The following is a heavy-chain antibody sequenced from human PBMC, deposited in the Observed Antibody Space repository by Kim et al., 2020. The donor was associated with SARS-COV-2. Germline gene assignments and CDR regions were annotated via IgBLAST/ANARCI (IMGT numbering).Heavy chain of an antibody. J-gene: IGHJ2*01. CDR3: AKDGARTHGVRYFDR. V-gene: IGHV3-30*18. CDR2: ISYDGSNK. CDR1: GFTFSSYG. Sequence: GGSLRLSCAASGFTFSSYGMHWIRQAPGKELEWVAVISYDGSNKYYADSVKGRFTISRDNSKNTLYLQMNSLRAEDTAVYYCAKDGARTHGVRYFDRWGRDTLVTVSS. D-gene: IGHD1-26*01.